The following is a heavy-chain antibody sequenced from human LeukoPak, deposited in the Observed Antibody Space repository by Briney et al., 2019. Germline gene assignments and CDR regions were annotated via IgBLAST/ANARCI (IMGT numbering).Heavy chain of an antibody. V-gene: IGHV5-51*01. Sequence: GESLKISCKGSGYRFTSYWICWVRQMPGKGLEWMGIIYAGDSDTRYSPSFQGQVTISVDKSISTAYLQWSSLQASDTAMYYCARAIGTSQFYFYYGMDVWGQGTTVTVSS. CDR1: GYRFTSYW. CDR3: ARAIGTSQFYFYYGMDV. D-gene: IGHD2-2*01. J-gene: IGHJ6*02. CDR2: IYAGDSDT.